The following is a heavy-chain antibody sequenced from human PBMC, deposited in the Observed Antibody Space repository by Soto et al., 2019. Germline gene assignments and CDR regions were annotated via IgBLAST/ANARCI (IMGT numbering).Heavy chain of an antibody. J-gene: IGHJ4*02. CDR2: IYWDDDK. V-gene: IGHV2-5*02. D-gene: IGHD1-26*01. CDR3: AHFVGAGVTYSFDY. CDR1: GFSLSTSGVG. Sequence: QITLKESGPTLVKPTQTLTLTCTFSGFSLSTSGVGVGWIRQPPGKALEWLAFIYWDDDKRYSPSLKSRLTNIKDTTKNQAVLRMTNMDPVDTATYNWAHFVGAGVTYSFDYWGQGTLVTVSS.